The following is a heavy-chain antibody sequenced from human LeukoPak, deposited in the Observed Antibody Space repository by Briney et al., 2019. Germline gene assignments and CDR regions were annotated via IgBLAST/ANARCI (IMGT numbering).Heavy chain of an antibody. D-gene: IGHD3-22*01. J-gene: IGHJ3*02. Sequence: PGGSLRLSCAASGFTFSSYWMHWVRQVPGKGLLWVSRINSDGSNTNYADSVKGRFTISRDNAKNTLYLQMNSLRAEDTALYYCARRIVTYYYDSSGSPDAFDMWGRGTTVTVSS. V-gene: IGHV3-74*01. CDR3: ARRIVTYYYDSSGSPDAFDM. CDR1: GFTFSSYW. CDR2: INSDGSNT.